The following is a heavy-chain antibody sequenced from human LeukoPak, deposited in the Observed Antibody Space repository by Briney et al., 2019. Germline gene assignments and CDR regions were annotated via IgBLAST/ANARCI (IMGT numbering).Heavy chain of an antibody. J-gene: IGHJ4*02. CDR2: IYNSGST. CDR3: ARSAFLVTAPGLYYFDY. D-gene: IGHD6-13*01. Sequence: SETLSLTCTVSGGSISSYYWSWIRQPAGKGLEWIGHIYNSGSTNYNPSLEGRVTMSVATSKNQFSLHLSSVTAADTAVYYCARSAFLVTAPGLYYFDYWGQGTLVAVSS. CDR1: GGSISSYY. V-gene: IGHV4-4*07.